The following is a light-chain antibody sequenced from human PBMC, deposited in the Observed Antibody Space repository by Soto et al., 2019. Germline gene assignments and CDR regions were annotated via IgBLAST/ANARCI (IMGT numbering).Light chain of an antibody. CDR1: SRDVGSYNF. CDR2: DVS. Sequence: QSALTQPASVSGSPGQSITISCTGTSRDVGSYNFVSWYQQHPGKAPKLMIYDVSHRPSGVSNRSSGSKSGNTASLTISGLQAEDEADYYCSSYTSSSTLTVSGTGPKLTV. J-gene: IGLJ1*01. CDR3: SSYTSSSTLTV. V-gene: IGLV2-14*01.